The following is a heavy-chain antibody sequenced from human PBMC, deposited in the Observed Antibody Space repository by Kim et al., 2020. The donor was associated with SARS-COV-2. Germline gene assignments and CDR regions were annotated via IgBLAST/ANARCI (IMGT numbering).Heavy chain of an antibody. D-gene: IGHD6-19*01. CDR2: MNPNSGNT. CDR3: AGGRRAVAGRGFDP. Sequence: ASVKVSCKASGYTFTSYDINWVRQATGQGLEWMGWMNPNSGNTGYAQKFQGRVTMTRNTSISTAYMELSSLRSEDTAVYYCAGGRRAVAGRGFDPWGQGTLVTVSS. CDR1: GYTFTSYD. J-gene: IGHJ5*02. V-gene: IGHV1-8*01.